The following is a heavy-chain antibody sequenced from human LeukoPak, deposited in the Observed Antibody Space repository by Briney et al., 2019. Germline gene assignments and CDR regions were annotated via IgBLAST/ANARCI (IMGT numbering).Heavy chain of an antibody. CDR2: TYYSGST. D-gene: IGHD4-23*01. Sequence: SETLSLTCTVSGGSISGSTYYWGWIRQPPGKGLEWIGSTYYSGSTYYNPSLKSRLTISVDTSKNQFSLKLSSVTAADTAVYYCARHGRATVVTTGTNWFDPWGQGTLVTVSS. V-gene: IGHV4-39*01. J-gene: IGHJ5*02. CDR3: ARHGRATVVTTGTNWFDP. CDR1: GGSISGSTYY.